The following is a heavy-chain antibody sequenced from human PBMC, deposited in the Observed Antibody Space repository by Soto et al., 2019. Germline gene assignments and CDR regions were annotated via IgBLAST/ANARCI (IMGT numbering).Heavy chain of an antibody. CDR1: GGSISSGGYY. Sequence: SGTLSLTCTVSGGSISSGGYYWSWIRQHPGKGLEWMGYIYYSGSTYYNPSLKSRVTISGDTSKNQFSLKLSSVTAPDTAVYYCASLSRSSYSFVYWGQGTLVTVSS. J-gene: IGHJ4*02. D-gene: IGHD6-6*01. V-gene: IGHV4-31*03. CDR2: IYYSGST. CDR3: ASLSRSSYSFVY.